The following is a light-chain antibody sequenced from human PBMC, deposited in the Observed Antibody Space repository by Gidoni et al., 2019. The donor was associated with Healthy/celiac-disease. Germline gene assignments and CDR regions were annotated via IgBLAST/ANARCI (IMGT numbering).Light chain of an antibody. CDR3: QQSYSTLVT. V-gene: IGKV1-39*01. Sequence: DIQMTQSPSSLSASVGDRVTITCRVSQSSSSYLNWYQQKPGKAPKLLIYAASSLQSGVPSRFSGSGSGTDFTLTISRLQPEDFAIYYCQQSYSTLVTFGPGTKVDIK. J-gene: IGKJ3*01. CDR1: QSSSSY. CDR2: AAS.